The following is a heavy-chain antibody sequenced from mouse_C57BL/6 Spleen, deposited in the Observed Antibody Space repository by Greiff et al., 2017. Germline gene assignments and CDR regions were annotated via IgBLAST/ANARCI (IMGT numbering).Heavy chain of an antibody. CDR2: SNPSTGGT. CDR3: AWGTTVVNY. V-gene: IGHV1-42*01. D-gene: IGHD1-1*01. Sequence: VQLKASGPELVKPGASVKISCKASGYSFTGYYMNWVKQSPEKSLEWIGESNPSTGGTTYNQKFKAKATLTVDKSSSTAYMQLKSLTSEDSAVYYCAWGTTVVNYWGKGTTLTVSS. CDR1: GYSFTGYY. J-gene: IGHJ2*01.